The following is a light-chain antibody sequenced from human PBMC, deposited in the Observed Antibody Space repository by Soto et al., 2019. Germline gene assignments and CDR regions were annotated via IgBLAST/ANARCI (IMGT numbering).Light chain of an antibody. CDR2: VAS. V-gene: IGKV1-5*02. CDR1: RSISTW. CDR3: QQYKSYSWT. J-gene: IGKJ1*01. Sequence: IQMSQSPCTMSAFTGDTITIICLGSRSISTWLAWYQQKPGKAPKLLIYVASSLESGVPSRFSGSGSGTEFTLTISGLQPDDFATYYCQQYKSYSWTFGQGTKVDIK.